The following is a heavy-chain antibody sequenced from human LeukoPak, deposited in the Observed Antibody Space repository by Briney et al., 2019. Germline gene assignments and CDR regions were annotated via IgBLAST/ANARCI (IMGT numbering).Heavy chain of an antibody. V-gene: IGHV4-59*01. CDR1: GGSISSYY. CDR2: IYYSGST. D-gene: IGHD6-13*01. Sequence: SETLSLTCTVSGGSISSYYWSWIRQPPGKGLEWIGYIYYSGSTNYNPSLKSRVTISVDTSKNQFSLKLSSVTAADTAVYYCARAIVIAAAGYGMDVWGQGTTVTVSS. CDR3: ARAIVIAAAGYGMDV. J-gene: IGHJ6*02.